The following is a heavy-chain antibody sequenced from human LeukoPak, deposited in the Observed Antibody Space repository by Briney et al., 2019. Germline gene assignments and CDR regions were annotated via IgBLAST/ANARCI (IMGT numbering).Heavy chain of an antibody. CDR2: IYYSGST. J-gene: IGHJ6*02. V-gene: IGHV4-31*03. D-gene: IGHD3-10*01. CDR3: ARADMVPYGMDV. CDR1: GGPISSGGSY. Sequence: SQTLSLTCTVSGGPISSGGSYWSWIRQHPGKGLEWIGYIYYSGSTYYNPSLKSRVTISVDTSKNQFSLKLSSVTAADTAVYYCARADMVPYGMDVWGQGTTVTVSS.